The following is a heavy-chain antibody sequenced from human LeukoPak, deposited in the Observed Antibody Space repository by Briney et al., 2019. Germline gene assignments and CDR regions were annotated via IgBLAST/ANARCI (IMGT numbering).Heavy chain of an antibody. Sequence: PSETLSLTCTVSGGSISSYYWSWIRQPAGKGLEWIGRIYTSGSTNYNPSLESRVTMSVDKSKNQFSLNLSPVTAADTAVYYCARGIADPYSFDSWGQGTLVTVSS. CDR2: IYTSGST. CDR3: ARGIADPYSFDS. CDR1: GGSISSYY. D-gene: IGHD6-13*01. V-gene: IGHV4-4*07. J-gene: IGHJ4*02.